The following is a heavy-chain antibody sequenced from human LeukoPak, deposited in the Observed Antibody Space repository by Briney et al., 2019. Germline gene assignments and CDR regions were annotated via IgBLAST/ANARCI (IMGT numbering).Heavy chain of an antibody. D-gene: IGHD2-2*01. CDR2: IIPIFGTA. CDR3: ASSHPLVVVPAAVNVWFDP. J-gene: IGHJ5*02. V-gene: IGHV1-69*13. CDR1: GGTFSSYA. Sequence: SVKVSCKASGGTFSSYAISWVRQAPGQGLEWMGGIIPIFGTANFAQKFQGRVTITADESTSTAYMELSSLRSEDTAVYYCASSHPLVVVPAAVNVWFDPWGQGTLVTVSS.